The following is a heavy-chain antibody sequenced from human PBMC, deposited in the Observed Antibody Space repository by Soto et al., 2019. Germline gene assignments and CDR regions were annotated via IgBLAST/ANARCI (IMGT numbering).Heavy chain of an antibody. CDR1: RFIFRNFA. CDR2: ITGSGDYA. J-gene: IGHJ3*01. Sequence: EAPLLESGGGLVQPGGSLRLSCAASRFIFRNFAMTWVRQAPGQGLEWVSSITGSGDYASYADTVRGRFTISRDNSESTLYLEMKSLRPEDTATDYCTKDPNGDYVGAFDFWGQGILGTVSS. CDR3: TKDPNGDYVGAFDF. V-gene: IGHV3-23*01. D-gene: IGHD4-17*01.